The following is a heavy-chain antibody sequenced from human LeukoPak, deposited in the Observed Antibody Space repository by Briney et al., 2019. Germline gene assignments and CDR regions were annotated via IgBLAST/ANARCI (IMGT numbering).Heavy chain of an antibody. J-gene: IGHJ3*02. CDR3: AKDLTYYYDSSGYGDAFDI. CDR2: IWYDGSNQ. V-gene: IGHV3-33*03. D-gene: IGHD3-22*01. CDR1: GFTFSSYG. Sequence: GGSLRLSCAASGFTFSSYGMHWVRQAPGRGLEWLGIIWYDGSNQYYGDSVKGRFTISRDNSKNTLYLQMNSLRAEDTAVYYCAKDLTYYYDSSGYGDAFDIWGQGTMVTVSS.